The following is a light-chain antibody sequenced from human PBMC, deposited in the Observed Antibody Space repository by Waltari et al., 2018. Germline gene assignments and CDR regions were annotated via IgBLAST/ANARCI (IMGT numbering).Light chain of an antibody. J-gene: IGKJ1*01. CDR3: QNHERLPAT. V-gene: IGKV3-20*01. CDR1: QNIGTY. CDR2: AAS. Sequence: LTQSPGTLSLSPGDRATLSCRASQNIGTYLVWYQQKPGQPPRLLMDAASRRATGVPDRFSGSGSGTDFSLTISRLEPEDFAVYYCQNHERLPATFGQGTRVEIK.